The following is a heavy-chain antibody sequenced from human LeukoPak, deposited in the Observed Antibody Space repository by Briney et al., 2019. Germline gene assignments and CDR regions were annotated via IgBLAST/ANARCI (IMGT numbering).Heavy chain of an antibody. J-gene: IGHJ4*02. D-gene: IGHD2-2*01. CDR2: ISYDGSNK. V-gene: IGHV3-30*18. Sequence: GGSLRLSCAASGFTFSSYGMHWVRQAPGKGLEWVAVISYDGSNKYYADSVKGRFTISRDKSKNTLYLQMNSLRAEDTAVYYCAKDWLYCSSTSCYDYFDYWGQGTLVTVSS. CDR1: GFTFSSYG. CDR3: AKDWLYCSSTSCYDYFDY.